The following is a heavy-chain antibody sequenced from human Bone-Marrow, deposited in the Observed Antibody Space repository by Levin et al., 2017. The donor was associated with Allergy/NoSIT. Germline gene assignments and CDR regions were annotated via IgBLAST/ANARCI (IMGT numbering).Heavy chain of an antibody. V-gene: IGHV1-18*01. CDR2: ISPHRNNI. J-gene: IGHJ4*02. CDR3: ARAGLFDYWRGYDT. Sequence: GESLKISCKGSGYIFTSYGFTWVRQAPGQGLEWMGWISPHRNNIKYGQKFQGRVSLTIDTSTKTGYMELRSLKSDDTAVYYCARAGLFDYWRGYDTWGQGTLVTVAS. CDR1: GYIFTSYG. D-gene: IGHD3-3*01.